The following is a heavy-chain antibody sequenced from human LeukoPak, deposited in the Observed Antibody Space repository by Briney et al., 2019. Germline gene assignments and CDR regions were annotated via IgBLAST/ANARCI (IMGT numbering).Heavy chain of an antibody. D-gene: IGHD6-19*01. Sequence: GASVKVSCKASGYTFTGYYMHWVRQAPGQRLEWMGWINPNSGGTNYAQKFQGRVTMTRDTSISTAYMELSRLRSDDTAVYYCARVYSSGWPIDYWGQGTLVTVSS. V-gene: IGHV1-2*02. CDR1: GYTFTGYY. J-gene: IGHJ4*02. CDR3: ARVYSSGWPIDY. CDR2: INPNSGGT.